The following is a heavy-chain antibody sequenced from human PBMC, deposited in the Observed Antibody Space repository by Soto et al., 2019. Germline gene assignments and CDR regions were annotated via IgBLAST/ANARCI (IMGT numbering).Heavy chain of an antibody. CDR2: ISRSGIHR. D-gene: IGHD2-2*01. CDR3: ARVTAVVPPAMSYFDH. Sequence: QVQLVESGGDLVKPGGSLRLSCAASGFTFNDYYMSWLRQAPGKGLEWVSYISRSGIHRFYADSVKGRFTISRDNSKNSLYLQMISLRAEDTAVYYCARVTAVVPPAMSYFDHWGQGALVSVFS. V-gene: IGHV3-11*01. J-gene: IGHJ4*02. CDR1: GFTFNDYY.